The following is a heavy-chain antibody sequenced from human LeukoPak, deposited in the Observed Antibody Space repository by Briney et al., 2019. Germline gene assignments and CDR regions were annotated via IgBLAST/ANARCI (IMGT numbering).Heavy chain of an antibody. V-gene: IGHV3-49*04. CDR1: GFTFGDYA. CDR2: IRSKAYGGTT. CDR3: TRGGGFEEVVVAATLDY. Sequence: PGGSLRLSCTASGFTFGDYAMSWVRQAPGKGLEWVGFIRSKAYGGTTEYAASVKGRFTISRDDSKSIAYLQMNSLKTEDTAVYYCTRGGGFEEVVVAATLDYWGQGTLVTVSS. J-gene: IGHJ4*02. D-gene: IGHD2-15*01.